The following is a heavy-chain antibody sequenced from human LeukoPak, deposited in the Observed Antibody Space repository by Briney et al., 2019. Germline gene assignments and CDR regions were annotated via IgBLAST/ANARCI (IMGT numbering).Heavy chain of an antibody. CDR2: ISSSSSTI. CDR1: GFTFSSYS. Sequence: GGSLRLSCAASGFTFSSYSMNWVRQAPGKGLEWVSYISSSSSTIYYADSVKGRFTISRDNAKNSLYLQMNSLRDVDTAVYYCARDRSGWLDYWGQGTLVTVSS. V-gene: IGHV3-48*02. D-gene: IGHD6-19*01. CDR3: ARDRSGWLDY. J-gene: IGHJ4*02.